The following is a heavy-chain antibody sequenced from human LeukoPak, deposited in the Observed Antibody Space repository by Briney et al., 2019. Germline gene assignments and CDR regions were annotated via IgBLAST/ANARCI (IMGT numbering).Heavy chain of an antibody. CDR1: GGSISSGSYY. Sequence: SETLSLTCTVSGGSISSGSYYWSWIRQPAGKGLEWIGRIYTSGSTNYNPSLKGRVTISVDTSKNQFSLKLSSVTAADTAVYYCATHCSGGSCYGAAGRVDDYWGQGTLVTVSS. CDR3: ATHCSGGSCYGAAGRVDDY. J-gene: IGHJ4*02. CDR2: IYTSGST. V-gene: IGHV4-61*02. D-gene: IGHD2-15*01.